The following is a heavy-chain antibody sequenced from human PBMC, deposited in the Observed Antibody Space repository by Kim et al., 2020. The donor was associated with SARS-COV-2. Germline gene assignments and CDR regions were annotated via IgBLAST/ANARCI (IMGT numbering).Heavy chain of an antibody. CDR3: ARDNSRSGSYGWYAFDV. CDR2: IYYSGST. D-gene: IGHD3-3*01. CDR1: GGSISSSSYY. V-gene: IGHV4-39*07. Sequence: SETLSLTCTVSGGSISSSSYYWGWIRQPPGKGLDWIGSIYYSGSTYYNPSLKSRVTISVDTSKNQFSLKLSSVTAADTAVYHCARDNSRSGSYGWYAFDVWAHGTMDTLSS. J-gene: IGHJ3*01.